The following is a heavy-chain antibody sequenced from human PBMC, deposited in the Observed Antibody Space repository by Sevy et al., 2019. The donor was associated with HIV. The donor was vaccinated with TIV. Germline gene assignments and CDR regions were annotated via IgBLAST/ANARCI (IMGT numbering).Heavy chain of an antibody. CDR1: GFTFNYYG. V-gene: IGHV3-33*01. J-gene: IGHJ6*02. CDR3: ARHDGSETTPYGMDV. Sequence: QLGGSLRLSCAASGFTFNYYGIHWVRQAPGKGLEWVAVIWYDGGKKYYADSEKGRFTISRDNFKNTVSLQVNSLRAEDTAVYYCARHDGSETTPYGMDVWGQGTAVTVSS. D-gene: IGHD3-10*01. CDR2: IWYDGGKK.